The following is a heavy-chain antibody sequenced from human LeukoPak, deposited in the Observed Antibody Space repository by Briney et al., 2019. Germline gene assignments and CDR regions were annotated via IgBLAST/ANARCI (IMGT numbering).Heavy chain of an antibody. CDR1: GGSISSGSYY. V-gene: IGHV4-61*02. CDR2: IYTSGST. Sequence: SETLSLTCTVSGGSISSGSYYWSWIRQPAGKGLEWIGRIYTSGSTNYNPSLKSRVTISVDTSKNQFSLKLSSVTAADTAVYYCARMGSELVNDAFDIWGQGTMVTVSS. J-gene: IGHJ3*02. D-gene: IGHD6-13*01. CDR3: ARMGSELVNDAFDI.